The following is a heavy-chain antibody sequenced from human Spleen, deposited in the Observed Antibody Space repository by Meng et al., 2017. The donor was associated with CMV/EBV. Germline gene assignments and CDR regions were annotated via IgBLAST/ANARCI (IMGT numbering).Heavy chain of an antibody. Sequence: SETLSLTCTVSGGSVSSGSYYWSWIRQPPGKGLEWIGYIYYSGSTNYNPSLKSRVTISVDTSKNQFSLKLSSVTAADTAVYYCARAGITMVRGIKAYYYYGMDVWGQGTTVTVSS. J-gene: IGHJ6*02. D-gene: IGHD3-10*01. CDR3: ARAGITMVRGIKAYYYYGMDV. V-gene: IGHV4-61*01. CDR1: GGSVSSGSYY. CDR2: IYYSGST.